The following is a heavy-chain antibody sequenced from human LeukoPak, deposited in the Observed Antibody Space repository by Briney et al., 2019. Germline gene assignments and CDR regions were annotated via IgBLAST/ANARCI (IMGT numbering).Heavy chain of an antibody. CDR2: ISYDGSNK. V-gene: IGHV3-30-3*01. Sequence: PGGSLRLSCAASGFTFSSYAMHWVRQAPGKGREWVAVISYDGSNKYYTDSLKGRLNSSRDNSKNTLYLQMNSLRAEDTAVYYCARGGIRGYSYKIDYWGQGTLVTVSS. D-gene: IGHD5-18*01. J-gene: IGHJ4*02. CDR3: ARGGIRGYSYKIDY. CDR1: GFTFSSYA.